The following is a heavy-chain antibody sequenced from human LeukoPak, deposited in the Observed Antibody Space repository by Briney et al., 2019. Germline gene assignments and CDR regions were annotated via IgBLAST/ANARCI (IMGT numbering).Heavy chain of an antibody. D-gene: IGHD2-2*01. J-gene: IGHJ4*02. CDR3: ARERRLYGSSTSCYEDFDY. Sequence: GGSLRLSCAASGFTFSTYWMHWVRHAPGKGLVWVSRINSDGSNTRNADSGKGRFTISRDNAKNTLYLQMNSLRAEDTAVYYCARERRLYGSSTSCYEDFDYWGQGTLVTVSS. CDR2: INSDGSNT. V-gene: IGHV3-74*01. CDR1: GFTFSTYW.